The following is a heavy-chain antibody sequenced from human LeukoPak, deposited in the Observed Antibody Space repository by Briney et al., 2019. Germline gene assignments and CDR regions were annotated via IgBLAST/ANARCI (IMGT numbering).Heavy chain of an antibody. CDR3: ASAYSSGWHYSGSEYFQH. J-gene: IGHJ1*01. Sequence: ASVKVSCKASGYTFTSYDINWVRQATGQGLEWMGWMNPNSGNTGYAQKFQGRVTITRNTSISTAYMELSSLRSEDTAVYYCASAYSSGWHYSGSEYFQHWGQGTLVTVSS. V-gene: IGHV1-8*03. CDR1: GYTFTSYD. D-gene: IGHD6-19*01. CDR2: MNPNSGNT.